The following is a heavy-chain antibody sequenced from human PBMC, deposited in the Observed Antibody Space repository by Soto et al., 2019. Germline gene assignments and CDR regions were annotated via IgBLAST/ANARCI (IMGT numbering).Heavy chain of an antibody. CDR2: ISAYNGNT. D-gene: IGHD3-3*01. CDR3: ARNLAEYYDFWSGYFGSGGSDHYYYGMDV. J-gene: IGHJ6*02. Sequence: GASVKVSCKASGYTFTSYGISWVRQAPGQGLEWMGWISAYNGNTNYAQKLQGRVTMTTDTSTSTAYMELRSLRSDDTAVYYCARNLAEYYDFWSGYFGSGGSDHYYYGMDVWGQGTTVTVSS. V-gene: IGHV1-18*04. CDR1: GYTFTSYG.